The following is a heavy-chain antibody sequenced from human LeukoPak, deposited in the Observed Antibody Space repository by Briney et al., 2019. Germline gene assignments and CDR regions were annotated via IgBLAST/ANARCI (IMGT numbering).Heavy chain of an antibody. D-gene: IGHD6-19*01. J-gene: IGHJ4*02. Sequence: ASVKVSCKVSGYTLTELSMHWVRQAPGKGLEWMGGFDPEDGETIYAQKFQGRVTMTEDTSTDTAYMELSRLRSDDTAVYYCARGLRAVAGTGGLGYWGQGTLVTVSS. CDR1: GYTLTELS. V-gene: IGHV1-24*01. CDR2: FDPEDGET. CDR3: ARGLRAVAGTGGLGY.